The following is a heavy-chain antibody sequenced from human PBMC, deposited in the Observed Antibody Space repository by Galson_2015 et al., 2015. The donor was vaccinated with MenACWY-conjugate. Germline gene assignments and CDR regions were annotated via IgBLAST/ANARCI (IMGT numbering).Heavy chain of an antibody. J-gene: IGHJ4*02. CDR2: IKADGSFS. CDR3: ARDNNWSFDS. D-gene: IGHD1-1*01. Sequence: SLRLSCAASGFTFNNYWTHWVRQPPGKGLEWISYIKADGSFSNYADFVKGRFTISTDNAKNMVYLQMDGLGDEDTAVYFCARDNNWSFDSWGQGTLVTVSS. V-gene: IGHV3-74*01. CDR1: GFTFNNYW.